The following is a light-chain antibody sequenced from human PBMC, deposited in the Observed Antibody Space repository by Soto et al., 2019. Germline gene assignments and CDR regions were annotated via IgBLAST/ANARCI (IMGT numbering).Light chain of an antibody. Sequence: EIVMTQSPATRSVSPGERATLSCRSSQSVSSDLAWYQQKPGQAPRLLXXGASIRATGMPDRFIGSGSGTDFTLTISSLQSEDIAVYFCLQYNNWTPETWTFGPGTNVDIK. CDR3: LQYNNWTPETWT. V-gene: IGKV3D-15*01. CDR2: GAS. CDR1: QSVSSD. J-gene: IGKJ1*01.